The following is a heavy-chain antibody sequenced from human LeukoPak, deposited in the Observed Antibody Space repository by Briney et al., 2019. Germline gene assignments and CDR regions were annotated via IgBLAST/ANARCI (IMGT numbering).Heavy chain of an antibody. CDR3: ARARGGLYSNYGDVDY. V-gene: IGHV1-18*01. CDR2: ISAYNGNT. CDR1: GYTFTSYG. Sequence: ASVKVSCKASGYTFTSYGISWVRQAPGQGLEWMGWISAYNGNTNYAQKLQGRVTMTTDTSTSTAYMELRSLRSDDTAVYYCARARGGLYSNYGDVDYWGQGTLVTVSS. D-gene: IGHD4-11*01. J-gene: IGHJ4*02.